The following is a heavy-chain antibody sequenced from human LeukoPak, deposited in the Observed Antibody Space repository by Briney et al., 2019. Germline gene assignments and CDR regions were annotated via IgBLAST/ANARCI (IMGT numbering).Heavy chain of an antibody. CDR3: ARGAMVRGLIRIKGQGWFDP. J-gene: IGHJ5*02. D-gene: IGHD3-10*01. CDR1: GYTFTSYD. CDR2: MNPNSGNT. Sequence: ASVKVSCKASGYTFTSYDANWVRQATGQGLEWMGWMNPNSGNTLYAQKFQGRVTMTTSTSTNTAYMELSSLRSEDTAVYYRARGAMVRGLIRIKGQGWFDPWGQGTLVTVSS. V-gene: IGHV1-8*01.